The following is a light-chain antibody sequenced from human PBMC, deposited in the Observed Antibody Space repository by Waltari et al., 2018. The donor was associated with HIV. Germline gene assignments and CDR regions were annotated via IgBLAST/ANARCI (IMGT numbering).Light chain of an antibody. CDR2: GAS. CDR1: QSVGSN. V-gene: IGKV3-15*01. J-gene: IGKJ4*01. Sequence: DIVLTQSPATLSVSPGEGATLSCMASQSVGSNLAWYQQKPGQAPRLLIDGASTRATGTPARFSGSGSGTEFTLTISSLQSEDFAVYYCQQYSNWPPGPLTFGGGTKVEIK. CDR3: QQYSNWPPGPLT.